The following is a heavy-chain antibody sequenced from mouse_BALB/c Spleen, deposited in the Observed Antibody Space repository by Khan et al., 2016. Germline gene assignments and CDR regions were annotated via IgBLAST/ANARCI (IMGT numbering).Heavy chain of an antibody. CDR3: ASMRGHYVG. CDR2: VNPNNGGT. Sequence: VQLQQSGPDLVKPGASVNISCKASGYSFTGYYMHWVKESHGKSLEWIGRVNPNNGGTSYNQKFKGKAILTVDKSSSIAYMELRSLTSEDSAVYYCASMRGHYVGWGQGTTLTVSS. D-gene: IGHD2-1*01. V-gene: IGHV1-26*01. J-gene: IGHJ2*01. CDR1: GYSFTGYY.